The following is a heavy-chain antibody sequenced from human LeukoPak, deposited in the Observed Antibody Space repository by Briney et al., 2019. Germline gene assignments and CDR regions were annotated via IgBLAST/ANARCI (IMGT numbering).Heavy chain of an antibody. CDR3: ARARGLGSGWPFDY. Sequence: PGGSLRLSCAASGFTFSSYAMSWVRQAPGKGLEWVSVISGSGDSTYYADSVKGRFTISRDNSKNTLYLQMNSLRAEDTAVYYCARARGLGSGWPFDYWGQGTLVTVSS. V-gene: IGHV3-23*01. J-gene: IGHJ4*02. D-gene: IGHD6-19*01. CDR2: ISGSGDST. CDR1: GFTFSSYA.